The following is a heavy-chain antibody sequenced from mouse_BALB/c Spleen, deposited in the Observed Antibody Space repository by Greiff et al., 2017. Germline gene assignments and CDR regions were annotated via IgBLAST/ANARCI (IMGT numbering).Heavy chain of an antibody. CDR1: GFTFSSYT. CDR3: ARHGAHRVAMDY. D-gene: IGHD1-3*01. V-gene: IGHV5-12-2*01. Sequence: EVQRVESGGGLVQPGGSLKLSCAASGFTFSSYTMSWVRQTPEKRLEWVAYISNGGGSTYYPDTVKGRFTISRDNAKNTLYLQMSSLKSEDTAMYYCARHGAHRVAMDYRGQGTSVTVSS. J-gene: IGHJ4*01. CDR2: ISNGGGST.